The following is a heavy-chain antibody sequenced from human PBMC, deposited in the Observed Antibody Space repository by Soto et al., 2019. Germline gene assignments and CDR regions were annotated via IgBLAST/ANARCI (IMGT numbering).Heavy chain of an antibody. D-gene: IGHD3-22*01. CDR1: GFTFSSYA. J-gene: IGHJ4*02. Sequence: QVQLVESGGGVVQPGRSLRLSCAASGFTFSSYAMHWVRQAPGKGLEWVAVISYDGSNKYYADSVKGRFTISRDNSKNTLYLQMNSLRAEDTAVYYCARDHTDGSGYCVYWGQGTLVTVSS. CDR2: ISYDGSNK. V-gene: IGHV3-30-3*01. CDR3: ARDHTDGSGYCVY.